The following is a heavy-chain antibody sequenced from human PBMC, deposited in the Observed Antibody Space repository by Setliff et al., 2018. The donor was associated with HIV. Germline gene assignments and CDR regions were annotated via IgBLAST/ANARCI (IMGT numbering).Heavy chain of an antibody. J-gene: IGHJ6*03. CDR3: ARGSRSGDHSYYYMDV. CDR2: IIPMFATT. CDR1: GGTFSNYA. D-gene: IGHD1-26*01. V-gene: IGHV1-69*13. Sequence: GASVKVSCKVSGGTFSNYAISWVRQAPGQGLDWMGEIIPMFATTNYSQKFQGRVTITADEATGAAYMELSSLKSEDAALYYCARGSRSGDHSYYYMDVWGTGTKVTVSS.